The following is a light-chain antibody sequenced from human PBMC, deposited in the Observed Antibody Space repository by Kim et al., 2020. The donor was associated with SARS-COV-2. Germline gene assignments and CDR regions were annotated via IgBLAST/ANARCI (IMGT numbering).Light chain of an antibody. CDR3: QQRSNWPPRTT. V-gene: IGKV3-11*01. Sequence: SPGERATLSCRASQSVGSYLAWYQQKPGQAPRLLIYDASNRATGIPARFSGSGSGTDFTLTISSLEPEDFAVYYCQQRSNWPPRTTFGGGTKLEIK. J-gene: IGKJ4*01. CDR2: DAS. CDR1: QSVGSY.